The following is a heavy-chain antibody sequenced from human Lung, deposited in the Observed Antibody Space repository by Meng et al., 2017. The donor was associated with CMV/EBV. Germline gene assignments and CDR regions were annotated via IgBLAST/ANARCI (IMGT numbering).Heavy chain of an antibody. V-gene: IGHV1-18*01. CDR3: ARVEVGITSGDY. D-gene: IGHD1-26*01. J-gene: IGHJ4*02. Sequence: QAKLVKSGGEGKKPGASVKVSCKASGYTFTNYGITWVRQAPGQGLEWMGWISAYNGNTNYAQTLQGRLTMTTDTSTSTAYMELRSLRSDDTAVYYCARVEVGITSGDYWGQGTLVTVSS. CDR1: GYTFTNYG. CDR2: ISAYNGNT.